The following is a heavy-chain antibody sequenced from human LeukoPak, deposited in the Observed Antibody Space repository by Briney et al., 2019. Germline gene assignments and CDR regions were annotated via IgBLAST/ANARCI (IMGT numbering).Heavy chain of an antibody. Sequence: PSQTLSLTCTVSGGSISSGDYYWSWIRQPPGKGLEWIGYIYYSGSTYYNPTLKSRVTISVDTSNNQFSLKLSFVTAADTAVYYCARDLPALVPVYWGQGTLVTVSS. CDR1: GGSISSGDYY. D-gene: IGHD5-18*01. CDR2: IYYSGST. CDR3: ARDLPALVPVY. V-gene: IGHV4-30-4*01. J-gene: IGHJ4*02.